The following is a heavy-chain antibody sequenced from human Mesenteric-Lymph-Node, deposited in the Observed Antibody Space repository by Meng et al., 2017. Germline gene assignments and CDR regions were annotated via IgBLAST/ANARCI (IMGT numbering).Heavy chain of an antibody. V-gene: IGHV3-11*01. CDR1: GFTFSDYY. CDR2: ISSSGSTI. CDR3: AKELLEAAAGTWGY. Sequence: GESLKISCAASGFTFSDYYMSWIRQAPGKGLEWVSYISSSGSTIYYADSVKGRFTISRDNSKNTLYLQMNSLRAEDTAVYYCAKELLEAAAGTWGYWGQGTLVTVSS. J-gene: IGHJ4*02. D-gene: IGHD6-13*01.